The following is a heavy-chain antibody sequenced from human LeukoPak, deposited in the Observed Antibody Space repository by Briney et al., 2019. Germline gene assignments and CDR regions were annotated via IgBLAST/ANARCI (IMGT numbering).Heavy chain of an antibody. D-gene: IGHD5-24*01. CDR1: GFTFSSYS. J-gene: IGHJ6*03. V-gene: IGHV3-21*01. CDR3: ATVEMATSWPYYYYMDV. CDR2: ISSSSSYI. Sequence: PGGSLRLSCAASGFTFSSYSMNWVRQAPGKGLEWVLSISSSSSYIYYADSVKGRFTISRDNAKNSLYLQMNSLRAEDTAVYYCATVEMATSWPYYYYMDVWGKGTTVTVSS.